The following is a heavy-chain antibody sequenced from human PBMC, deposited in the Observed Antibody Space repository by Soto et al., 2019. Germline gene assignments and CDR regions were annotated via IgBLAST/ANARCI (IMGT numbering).Heavy chain of an antibody. CDR2: LYYSGST. V-gene: IGHV4-31*03. CDR1: GGSISSGGYY. D-gene: IGHD4-17*01. J-gene: IGHJ4*02. CDR3: ARSPEATVTAFDY. Sequence: QVQLQESGPGLVKPSQTLPLTCTVSGGSISSGGYYWSWIRQHPGKVLEWFGYLYYSGSTYYNPSLRSRVSISVDTSKNQFSLKLSSVTAADTAVYYCARSPEATVTAFDYWGQGTLVTVSS.